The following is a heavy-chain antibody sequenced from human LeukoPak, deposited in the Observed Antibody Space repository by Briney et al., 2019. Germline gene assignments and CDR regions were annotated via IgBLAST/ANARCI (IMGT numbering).Heavy chain of an antibody. V-gene: IGHV3-11*01. J-gene: IGHJ6*02. CDR2: ISSSASII. CDR1: GFSFSDYY. CDR3: ARGHYGLDL. Sequence: GGSLRLSCAASGFSFSDYYMSWIRQAPGRGLEWVSHISSSASIIYYADSMKSRFTISRDNAKKSLYLQMNSLRAEDTAVYYCARGHYGLDLWGQGTTVTVSS.